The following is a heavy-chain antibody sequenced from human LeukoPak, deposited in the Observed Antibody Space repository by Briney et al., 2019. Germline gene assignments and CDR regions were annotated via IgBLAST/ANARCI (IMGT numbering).Heavy chain of an antibody. CDR2: IYYSGST. CDR3: AKHPWFGEFWYFDL. Sequence: PSETLSLTCTVSGGSISSYYWSWIRQPPGKGLEWIGHIYYSGSTNYNPSLKSRVTISVDTSKNQFSLKLSSVTAADTAVYYCAKHPWFGEFWYFDLWGRGTLVTVSS. V-gene: IGHV4-59*08. D-gene: IGHD3-10*01. CDR1: GGSISSYY. J-gene: IGHJ2*01.